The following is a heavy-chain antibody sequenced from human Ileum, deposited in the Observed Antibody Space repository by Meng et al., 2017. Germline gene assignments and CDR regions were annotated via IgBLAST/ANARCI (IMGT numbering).Heavy chain of an antibody. CDR1: GGSISSGDYY. D-gene: IGHD3-3*01. Sequence: QVQLQESSPGLVKPSQTLSLTCTVSGGSISSGDYYWSWIRQPPGKGLEWIGYIYYSGSTYYNPSLKSRVTISVDTSKNQFSLKLSSVTAADTAVYYCARENTIFGVVWGSWFDPWGQGTLVTVSS. CDR3: ARENTIFGVVWGSWFDP. CDR2: IYYSGST. V-gene: IGHV4-30-4*01. J-gene: IGHJ5*02.